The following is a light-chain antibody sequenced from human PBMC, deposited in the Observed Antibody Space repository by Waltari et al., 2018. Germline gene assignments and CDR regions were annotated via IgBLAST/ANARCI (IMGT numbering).Light chain of an antibody. Sequence: DIQMTQSPSTLSASVGDRVTITCRASQSSSSWLAWYQQKPGKSPKLLIYKASSLESGVPSRFSGSGSGTECTLSISSLQPDDFATYCCQQYNSYSRTFGQGTKVEIK. CDR1: QSSSSW. J-gene: IGKJ1*01. V-gene: IGKV1-5*03. CDR2: KAS. CDR3: QQYNSYSRT.